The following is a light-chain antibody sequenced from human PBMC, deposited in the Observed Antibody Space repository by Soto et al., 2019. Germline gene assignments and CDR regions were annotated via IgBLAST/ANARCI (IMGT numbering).Light chain of an antibody. V-gene: IGLV2-14*01. Sequence: QSALTQPASVSGSPGQSITISCTGTSSDVGGYNYVSWYQQHPGKAPKLMIYDVSNRPSGVSNRFSGSKSGNTASLTIFGLQAADEADYYCSSYTSSSTLVFVGGTKLTVL. CDR3: SSYTSSSTLV. CDR1: SSDVGGYNY. J-gene: IGLJ2*01. CDR2: DVS.